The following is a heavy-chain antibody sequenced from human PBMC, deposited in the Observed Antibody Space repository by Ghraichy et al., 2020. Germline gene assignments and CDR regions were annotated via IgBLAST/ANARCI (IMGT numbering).Heavy chain of an antibody. J-gene: IGHJ3*02. CDR2: IYYSGST. V-gene: IGHV4-59*01. CDR3: ARNQVGTTLGAFDI. CDR1: GGSISSYY. D-gene: IGHD1-26*01. Sequence: SETLSLTCTVSGGSISSYYWSWIRQPPGKGLEWIWYIYYSGSTNYNPSLKSRVTISLDTSKNQFSLKLSSVTAADTAVYYCARNQVGTTLGAFDIWGQGTMVTVSS.